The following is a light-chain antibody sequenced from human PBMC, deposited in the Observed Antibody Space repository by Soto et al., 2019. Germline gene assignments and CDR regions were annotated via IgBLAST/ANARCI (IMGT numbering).Light chain of an antibody. CDR3: QQSYSTPRT. CDR2: AAS. V-gene: IGKV1-39*01. Sequence: DIQMTQSPATLSASVVDSVTITCRASQSISHWLAWYQQKPGKAPKLLIYAASSLQSGVPSRFSGSGSGTDFTLTISSLQPEDFATYYCQQSYSTPRTFGQGTKVDIK. J-gene: IGKJ1*01. CDR1: QSISHW.